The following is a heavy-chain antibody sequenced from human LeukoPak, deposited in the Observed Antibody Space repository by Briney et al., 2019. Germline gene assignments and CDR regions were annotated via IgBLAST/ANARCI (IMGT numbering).Heavy chain of an antibody. D-gene: IGHD3-9*01. CDR1: GGSISSGSYY. V-gene: IGHV4-61*02. J-gene: IGHJ3*02. CDR3: ARHAEYFDILTGSREDAFDI. Sequence: SETLSLTCTVSGGSISSGSYYWNWIRQPAGKGLEWIGRIYTSGNTNYNPSLKTRVTISVDTSKNQFSLKLSSVAAADTAIYFCARHAEYFDILTGSREDAFDIWGQGTMVTVSS. CDR2: IYTSGNT.